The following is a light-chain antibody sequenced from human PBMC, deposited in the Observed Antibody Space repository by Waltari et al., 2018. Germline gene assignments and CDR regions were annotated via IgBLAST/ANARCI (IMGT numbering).Light chain of an antibody. Sequence: EIVLTQSPGTLSLYPGERVTLSCRASPSVSRSYLAWYQQKPGQATRLLIYDASNRATGIPDRVSGSGSGTDFTLTISRLEPEDFAVYYCQQYGGSPLTFGGVTKVEIK. V-gene: IGKV3-20*01. CDR1: PSVSRSY. CDR3: QQYGGSPLT. CDR2: DAS. J-gene: IGKJ4*01.